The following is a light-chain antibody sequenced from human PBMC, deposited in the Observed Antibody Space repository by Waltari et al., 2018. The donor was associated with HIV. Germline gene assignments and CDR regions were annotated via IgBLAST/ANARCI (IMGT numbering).Light chain of an antibody. J-gene: IGLJ3*02. CDR3: AAWDGSLSGWV. V-gene: IGLV1-47*01. CDR2: RNN. CDR1: SSNIGSNY. Sequence: QSVLTQPPSASGTPGQRVTISCSGSSSNIGSNYVYWYQQLPGTAPKLLSDRNNQRPSGVPDRFSGSKSGTSASLAISGLRSEDEADYYCAAWDGSLSGWVFGGGTKLTVL.